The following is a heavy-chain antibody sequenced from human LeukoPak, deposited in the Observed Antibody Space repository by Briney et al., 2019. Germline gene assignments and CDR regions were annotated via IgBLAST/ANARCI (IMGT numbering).Heavy chain of an antibody. D-gene: IGHD3-9*01. Sequence: SETLSLTCTVSGGSISSYYWSWIRQPPGKGLEWIGYIYYSGSTKYNPSLKSRVTISVDTSKNQFSLKLSSVTAADTAVYYCARAYDILTGYYYFDYWGQGTLVTVSS. CDR2: IYYSGST. V-gene: IGHV4-59*08. CDR1: GGSISSYY. J-gene: IGHJ4*02. CDR3: ARAYDILTGYYYFDY.